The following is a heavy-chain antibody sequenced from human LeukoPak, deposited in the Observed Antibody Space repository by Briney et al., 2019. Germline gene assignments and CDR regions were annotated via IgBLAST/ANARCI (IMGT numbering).Heavy chain of an antibody. CDR2: IYYSGST. J-gene: IGHJ3*02. Sequence: SETLSLTCTVSGGSIRSYYWSWIRQPPGKALEWIGYIYYSGSTNYNPSLKSRVTISVDTSKNQFSLKLSSVTAADTAVYYCARLDPAPGAFDIWGQGTMVTVSS. CDR1: GGSIRSYY. V-gene: IGHV4-59*08. D-gene: IGHD2-2*01. CDR3: ARLDPAPGAFDI.